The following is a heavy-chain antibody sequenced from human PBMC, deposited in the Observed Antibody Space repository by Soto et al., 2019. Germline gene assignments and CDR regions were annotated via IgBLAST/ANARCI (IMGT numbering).Heavy chain of an antibody. CDR1: GGSISSYY. J-gene: IGHJ6*03. CDR2: IYYSGST. CDR3: AKCARWLSVYYMDV. V-gene: IGHV4-59*08. Sequence: PSETLSLTCTVSGGSISSYYWSWIRQPPGKGLEWIGYIYYSGSTNYNPSLKSRVTISVDTSKNQFSLKLSSVTAADTAVYYCAKCARWLSVYYMDVWGKGTTVTVSS. D-gene: IGHD3-22*01.